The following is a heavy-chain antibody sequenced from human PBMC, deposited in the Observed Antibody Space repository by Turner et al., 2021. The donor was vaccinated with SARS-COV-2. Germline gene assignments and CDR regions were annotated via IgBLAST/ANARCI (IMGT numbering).Heavy chain of an antibody. CDR3: ATAESDY. CDR1: GFTFRSNW. D-gene: IGHD3-10*01. Sequence: EVQLVDSGGGLVQPGGSLRLSCAVSGFTFRSNWMHWARQAPGKGLVWVSRNGSTTDYADSVKGRFSVSRDNAKNTLYLQMNSLRAEDTALYYCATAESDYWGQGTLVTVSS. V-gene: IGHV3-74*01. J-gene: IGHJ4*02. CDR2: NGSTT.